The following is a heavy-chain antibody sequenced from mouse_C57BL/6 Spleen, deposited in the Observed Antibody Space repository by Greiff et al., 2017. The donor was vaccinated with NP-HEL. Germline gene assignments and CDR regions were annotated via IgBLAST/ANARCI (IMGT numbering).Heavy chain of an antibody. CDR1: GYTFTSYW. CDR3: ARAVDYYGSSSYYAMDY. D-gene: IGHD1-1*01. J-gene: IGHJ4*01. CDR2: IHPNSGST. Sequence: VQLQQPGAELVKPGASVKLSCKASGYTFTSYWMHWVKQRPGQGLEWIGMIHPNSGSTNYNEKFKSKATLTVDKSSSTAYMQLSSLTSEDSAVYYCARAVDYYGSSSYYAMDYWGQGTSVTVSS. V-gene: IGHV1-64*01.